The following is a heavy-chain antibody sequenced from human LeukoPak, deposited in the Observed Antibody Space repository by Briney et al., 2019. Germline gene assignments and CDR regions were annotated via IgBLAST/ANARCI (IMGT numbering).Heavy chain of an antibody. V-gene: IGHV3-21*01. J-gene: IGHJ4*02. CDR2: ISSSSSYI. CDR3: APKAMVTLFD. Sequence: PGGSLRLSCAASEFTFSSYSMNWVRQAPGKGLEWVSSISSSSSYIYYADSVKGRFTISRDNAKNSLYLQMNSLRAEDTAVYYCAPKAMVTLFDWGQGTLVTVSS. D-gene: IGHD5-18*01. CDR1: EFTFSSYS.